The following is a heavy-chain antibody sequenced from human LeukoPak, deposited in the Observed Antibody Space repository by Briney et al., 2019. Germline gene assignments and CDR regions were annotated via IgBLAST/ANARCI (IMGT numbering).Heavy chain of an antibody. CDR3: ATSQSGYYYAFDY. V-gene: IGHV3-23*01. J-gene: IGHJ4*02. D-gene: IGHD3-22*01. CDR2: INAGGDNT. Sequence: PGGSLRLSCAASGFTLSTYSMNWVRQAPGKGPEWVSGINAGGDNTFYADSVKGRFAVSRDDSTSTLYLQVNSLRAEDTAVYYCATSQSGYYYAFDYWGQGILVTVSS. CDR1: GFTLSTYS.